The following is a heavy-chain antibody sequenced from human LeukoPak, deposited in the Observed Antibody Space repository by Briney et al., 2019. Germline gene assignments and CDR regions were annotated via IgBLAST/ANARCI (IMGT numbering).Heavy chain of an antibody. J-gene: IGHJ4*02. CDR2: IYYSGST. CDR1: GGSISSSSYY. Sequence: SETLSLTCTVSGGSISSSSYYWGWIRQPPGKRLEWIGNIYYSGSTYYNPSLKSRVTISVDTSKNQFSLNLNSVTAADTAVYYCARGDYGDYLRFDYWGQGTLVTVSS. V-gene: IGHV4-39*07. CDR3: ARGDYGDYLRFDY. D-gene: IGHD4-17*01.